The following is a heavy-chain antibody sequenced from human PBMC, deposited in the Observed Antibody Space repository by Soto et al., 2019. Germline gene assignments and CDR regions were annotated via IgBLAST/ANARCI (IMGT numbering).Heavy chain of an antibody. D-gene: IGHD2-15*01. CDR2: IYYSGST. V-gene: IGHV4-59*11. Sequence: QVQLQESGPGLVKPSETLSLTCTVSGGSISGHYWSWTRQPPGKGLEWIGYIYYSGSTNYNPSLKSRVTISVDTSKNQFSLKLSSVTAADTAVYYCARASGLLPPQYYGMDVWGQGTTVTVSS. CDR3: ARASGLLPPQYYGMDV. J-gene: IGHJ6*02. CDR1: GGSISGHY.